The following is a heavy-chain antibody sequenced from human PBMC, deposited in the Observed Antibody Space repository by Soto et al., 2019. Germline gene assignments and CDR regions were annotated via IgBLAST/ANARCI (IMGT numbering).Heavy chain of an antibody. D-gene: IGHD2-15*01. V-gene: IGHV3-23*01. Sequence: EVQLLESGGGLVQPGGSLRLSCAASGFTFSSYAMSWVRQAPGKGLEWVSAISGSGGSTYYADSVKGRFTISRDNSKNTLYLQMNSLRAEDTAVYYCAKGRGYCSGGSCYSAYYYMDVWGKGTTVTVSS. CDR1: GFTFSSYA. CDR3: AKGRGYCSGGSCYSAYYYMDV. CDR2: ISGSGGST. J-gene: IGHJ6*03.